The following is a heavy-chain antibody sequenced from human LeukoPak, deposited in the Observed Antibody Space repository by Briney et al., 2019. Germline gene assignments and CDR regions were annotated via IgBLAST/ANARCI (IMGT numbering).Heavy chain of an antibody. J-gene: IGHJ5*02. CDR2: IYYSGST. D-gene: IGHD2-2*01. CDR3: AREIPSCLPVFGCSTPGGGARENLYNWFDP. Sequence: SETLSLTCTVSGGSISSSSYYWGWIRQPPGKGLEWIGSIYYSGSTYYNPSLKSRVTISVDTSKNQFSLKLSSVTAADTAVYYCAREIPSCLPVFGCSTPGGGARENLYNWFDPWGQGTLVTVSS. V-gene: IGHV4-39*07. CDR1: GGSISSSSYY.